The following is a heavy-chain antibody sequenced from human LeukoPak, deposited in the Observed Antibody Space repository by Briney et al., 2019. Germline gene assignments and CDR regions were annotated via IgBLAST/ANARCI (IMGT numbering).Heavy chain of an antibody. Sequence: SETLSLTCTVSGDSISSSSYYWGWLRQPPGKGLEWIGSIYYTGSTYHNPSLKSRVAISVDTSKNQFSLKLGSVTAADTAEYYCARQGNVVSDNYDSSGYYPLDSWGQGTLVTVSS. D-gene: IGHD3-22*01. CDR3: ARQGNVVSDNYDSSGYYPLDS. J-gene: IGHJ4*02. V-gene: IGHV4-39*01. CDR2: IYYTGST. CDR1: GDSISSSSYY.